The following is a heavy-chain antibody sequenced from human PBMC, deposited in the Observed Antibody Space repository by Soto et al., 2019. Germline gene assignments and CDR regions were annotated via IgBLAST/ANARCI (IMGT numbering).Heavy chain of an antibody. CDR2: IRSKAYGGTT. J-gene: IGHJ4*02. Sequence: LRLSCTASGFTFGDYAMSWVRQAPGKGLEWVGFIRSKAYGGTTEYAASVKGRFTISRDDSKSIAYLQMNSLKTEDTAVYYCTRAHERITIFGVEEYGDYWGQGTLVTVSS. D-gene: IGHD3-3*01. CDR1: GFTFGDYA. CDR3: TRAHERITIFGVEEYGDY. V-gene: IGHV3-49*04.